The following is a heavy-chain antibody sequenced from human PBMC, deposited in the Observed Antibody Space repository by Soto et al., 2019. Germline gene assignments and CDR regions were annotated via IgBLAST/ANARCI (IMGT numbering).Heavy chain of an antibody. CDR3: ARTPTFSLGFYPYGLDV. CDR2: VYPGDSDT. J-gene: IGHJ6*02. D-gene: IGHD3-3*02. CDR1: GYSFSTYW. Sequence: GESLKISCKASGYSFSTYWIAWVRQMPGGGLEWMGIVYPGDSDTRYSPSFQGQVIISADKSITTAYLQWSSLKASDTAMYYCARTPTFSLGFYPYGLDVCGQGTTGTVSS. V-gene: IGHV5-51*01.